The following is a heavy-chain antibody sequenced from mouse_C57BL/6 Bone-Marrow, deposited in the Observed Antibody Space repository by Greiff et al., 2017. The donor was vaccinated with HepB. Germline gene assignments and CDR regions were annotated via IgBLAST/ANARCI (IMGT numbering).Heavy chain of an antibody. CDR2: IYPGSGNT. CDR3: ARAFGTTYGYFDV. Sequence: QVQLQQSGPELVKPGASVKISCKASGYSFTSYYIHWVKQRPGQGLAWIGWIYPGSGNTKYNEKFKGKATLTADTSSSTAYMQLSSLTSEDSAVYYCARAFGTTYGYFDVWGTGTTVTVSS. CDR1: GYSFTSYY. J-gene: IGHJ1*03. V-gene: IGHV1-66*01. D-gene: IGHD1-1*01.